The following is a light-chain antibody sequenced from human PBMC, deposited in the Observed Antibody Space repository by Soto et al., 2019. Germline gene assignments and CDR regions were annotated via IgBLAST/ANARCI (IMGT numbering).Light chain of an antibody. CDR1: QSISTW. CDR2: EAS. V-gene: IGKV1-5*01. J-gene: IGKJ1*01. CDR3: QQYNSYQWT. Sequence: DIQMAQSPSTLSASVGDRVTITCRASQSISTWLAWYQQKPGKAPKVLIYEASKLESGVPSRFSGSGSGTEFTLTISTLQPDDVATYYCQQYNSYQWTFGQGTKLDIK.